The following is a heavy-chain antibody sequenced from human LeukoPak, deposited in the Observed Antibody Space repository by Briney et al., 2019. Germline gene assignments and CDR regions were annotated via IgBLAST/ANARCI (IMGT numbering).Heavy chain of an antibody. J-gene: IGHJ3*02. Sequence: GGSLRLSCAASGFTFSSYSMNWVRQAPGKGLEWVSSISSSSSYIYYADSVKGRFTISRDNAKNSLYLQMNSLRDEDTAVYYCAREPRNKNDAFDIWGQGTMVTVSS. V-gene: IGHV3-21*01. CDR2: ISSSSSYI. CDR1: GFTFSSYS. CDR3: AREPRNKNDAFDI.